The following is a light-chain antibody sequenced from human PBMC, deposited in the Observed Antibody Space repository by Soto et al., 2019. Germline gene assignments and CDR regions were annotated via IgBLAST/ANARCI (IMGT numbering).Light chain of an antibody. J-gene: IGKJ3*01. V-gene: IGKV3-15*01. CDR3: QQYNKWPLT. CDR2: SAS. Sequence: EIVMTQSPVTLSVSPGERATLSCTASQSVNNNVAWYQQKPGHTPRLLIYSASIGATGTPPRFSGSGSGSGFTLTISSLQSEDFAVYYCQQYNKWPLTFGPGTKVDIK. CDR1: QSVNNN.